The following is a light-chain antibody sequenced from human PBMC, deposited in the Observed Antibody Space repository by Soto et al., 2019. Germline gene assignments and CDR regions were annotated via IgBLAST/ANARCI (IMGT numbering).Light chain of an antibody. Sequence: EIVMTQSPATLSVSPGERANLSCRASQSVSSNLAWYQQKPGQAPRPLIYGASTRATGLPARFSCSRSGTECTLTISSLQSEDFAVYCCQQYNNWPPYTFGQGTKLEIK. CDR2: GAS. V-gene: IGKV3-15*01. CDR1: QSVSSN. CDR3: QQYNNWPPYT. J-gene: IGKJ2*01.